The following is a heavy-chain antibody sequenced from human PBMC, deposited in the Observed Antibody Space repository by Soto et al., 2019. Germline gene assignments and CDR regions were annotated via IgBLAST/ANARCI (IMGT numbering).Heavy chain of an antibody. J-gene: IGHJ4*02. V-gene: IGHV3-33*01. CDR1: GFNLVMYG. CDR3: VRDWSSNANAVNDN. Sequence: VKLVESGGGVVQPGRSLRLSCTTSGFNLVMYGFHWVRQAPGKGLEWVASVWFNGSNEKYADSVRARFIISRDNSKNTIYLQMDSLRVEDTAVYYCVRDWSSNANAVNDNWGQGTLVTVSS. CDR2: VWFNGSNE. D-gene: IGHD2-8*02.